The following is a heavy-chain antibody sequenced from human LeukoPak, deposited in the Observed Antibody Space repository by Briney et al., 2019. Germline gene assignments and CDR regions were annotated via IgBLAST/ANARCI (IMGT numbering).Heavy chain of an antibody. V-gene: IGHV1-69*13. CDR3: AREFGDSSGYYSPNFDY. J-gene: IGHJ4*02. D-gene: IGHD3-22*01. Sequence: SVKVSCKASGGTFSSYAISWVRQAPGQGLEWMGGIIPIFGTANYAQRFQGRVTITADESTSTAYMELSSLRSEDTAVYYCAREFGDSSGYYSPNFDYWGQGTLVTVSS. CDR2: IIPIFGTA. CDR1: GGTFSSYA.